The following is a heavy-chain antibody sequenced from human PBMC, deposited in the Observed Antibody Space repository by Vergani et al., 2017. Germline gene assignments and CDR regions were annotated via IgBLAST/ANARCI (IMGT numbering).Heavy chain of an antibody. V-gene: IGHV1-18*01. CDR1: GYTFSSYA. Sequence: QVQLVQSGAEVKKPGASVKVSCKASGYTFSSYAISWVRQAPGQGLEWMGWISAYNGNTNYAQKLQGRVTMTTDTSTSTAYTELRSLRSDDTAVYYCARAEYDYVWGSYRPSSAPDYWGQGTLVTVSS. CDR2: ISAYNGNT. J-gene: IGHJ4*02. CDR3: ARAEYDYVWGSYRPSSAPDY. D-gene: IGHD3-16*02.